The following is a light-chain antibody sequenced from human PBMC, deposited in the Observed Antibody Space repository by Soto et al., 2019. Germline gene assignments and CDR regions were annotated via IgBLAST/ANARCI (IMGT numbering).Light chain of an antibody. CDR2: VVS. Sequence: QSVLTQPASVSGSPGQSITISCTGATSDVGGYNYVSWYQQHPGKAPKLMIYVVSNRPSGVSNRFSGSKSGNTASLTISGLQAEDEADYYCSSYTSSSNTSYVFGTGTKLTVL. J-gene: IGLJ1*01. V-gene: IGLV2-14*01. CDR3: SSYTSSSNTSYV. CDR1: TSDVGGYNY.